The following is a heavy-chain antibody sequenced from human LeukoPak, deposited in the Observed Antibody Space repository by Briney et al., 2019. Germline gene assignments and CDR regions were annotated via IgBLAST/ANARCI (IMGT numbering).Heavy chain of an antibody. CDR1: GGSISSYY. CDR2: IYYSGST. V-gene: IGHV4-59*08. Sequence: SETLSLTCTVSGGSISSYYWSWIRQPPGKGLEWIGYIYYSGSTNYNPSLKSRVIISVDTSKNQFSLKLSSVTAADPALYYCARLVNPPSVGYYFDYWGQGTLVTVSS. D-gene: IGHD6-6*01. CDR3: ARLVNPPSVGYYFDY. J-gene: IGHJ4*02.